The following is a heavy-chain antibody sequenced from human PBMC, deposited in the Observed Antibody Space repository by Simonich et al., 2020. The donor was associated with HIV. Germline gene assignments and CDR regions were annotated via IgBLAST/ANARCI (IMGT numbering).Heavy chain of an antibody. CDR2: INHVGST. CDR3: ARHHELGMGWFDP. D-gene: IGHD7-27*01. Sequence: QVQLQQWGAGLLKPSETLSLTCAVYGGSFSGYYWSWIRQPPGKGLEWIGEINHVGSTSYNPSLKSRLTISVDTSKNQFSLRLSSVTAADTAIYYCARHHELGMGWFDPWGQGTLVTVSS. V-gene: IGHV4-34*01. CDR1: GGSFSGYY. J-gene: IGHJ5*02.